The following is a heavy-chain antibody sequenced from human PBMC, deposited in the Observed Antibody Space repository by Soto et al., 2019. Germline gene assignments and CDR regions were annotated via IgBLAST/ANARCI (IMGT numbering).Heavy chain of an antibody. V-gene: IGHV4-59*01. CDR1: GGSISSYY. D-gene: IGHD1-1*01. J-gene: IGHJ4*02. Sequence: PSETLSLTCTVSGGSISSYYWSCIRQPPGKGLEWIGYISYSGSTNYNPSLKSRVTISVDTSKNRFSLERSSVTAADTAVYYCARAGPGYFDYWGQGALV. CDR2: ISYSGST. CDR3: ARAGPGYFDY.